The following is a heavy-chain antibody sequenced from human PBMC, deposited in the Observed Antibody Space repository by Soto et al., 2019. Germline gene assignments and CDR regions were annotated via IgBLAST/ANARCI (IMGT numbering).Heavy chain of an antibody. D-gene: IGHD2-15*01. CDR1: GGTFSSYT. V-gene: IGHV1-69*08. Sequence: QVQLVQSGAEVKKPGSSVKVSCKASGGTFSSYTISWVRQAPGQGLEWMGRIIPILGIANYAQKFQGRVTITADKSTSTAYMELSSLGSEDTAVYYCAGDGGEVVVAATRWFGPWGQGTLVTVSS. J-gene: IGHJ5*02. CDR3: AGDGGEVVVAATRWFGP. CDR2: IIPILGIA.